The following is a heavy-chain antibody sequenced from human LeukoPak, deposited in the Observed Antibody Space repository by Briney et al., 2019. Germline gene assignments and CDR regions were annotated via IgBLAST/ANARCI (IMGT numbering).Heavy chain of an antibody. D-gene: IGHD3-9*01. CDR2: IKQDGSEK. CDR1: GFTFSSYW. Sequence: GGSLRLSCAASGFTFSSYWMSWVRQAPGKGLEWVANIKQDGSEKYYVGSVKGRFTISRDNARKSLYLQMNSLRADDTAVYYCARDIVIRDYYFDYWGQGTLVTVSS. V-gene: IGHV3-7*01. J-gene: IGHJ4*02. CDR3: ARDIVIRDYYFDY.